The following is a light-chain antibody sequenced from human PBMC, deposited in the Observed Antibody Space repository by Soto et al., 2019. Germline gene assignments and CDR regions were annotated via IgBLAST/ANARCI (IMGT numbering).Light chain of an antibody. CDR3: QQYDSYPLT. J-gene: IGKJ4*01. CDR2: KAS. V-gene: IGKV1-5*03. CDR1: QSISSW. Sequence: DIQMTQSPSTLSASVLDRVTITCRASQSISSWLAWYQQKPGKAPNLLIYKASSLESGVPSRFSGSGSGTEFTLTVSSLQPDDFATYYCQQYDSYPLTFGGGTKV.